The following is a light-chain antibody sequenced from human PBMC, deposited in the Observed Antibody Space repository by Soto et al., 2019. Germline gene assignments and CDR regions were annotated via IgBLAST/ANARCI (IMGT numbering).Light chain of an antibody. V-gene: IGKV1D-16*01. CDR2: VAS. CDR1: QGISSW. Sequence: DIQMTQSPSSLSASVGDRVTITCRASQGISSWLAWYQQKPEKAHKSLIHVASNLQSGVPSRLRIRRSGIDFTLTISSLQPEDAATYFCQQYDSWLLTFGGGNKVEIK. J-gene: IGKJ4*01. CDR3: QQYDSWLLT.